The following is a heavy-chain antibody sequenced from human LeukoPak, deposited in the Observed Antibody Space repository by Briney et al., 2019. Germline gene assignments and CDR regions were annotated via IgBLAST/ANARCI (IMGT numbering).Heavy chain of an antibody. CDR1: GFSLSTSGMC. Sequence: SGPALVKPTQTLTLTCTFSGFSLSTSGMCVSWIRQPPGKALEWLARIDWDDDKYYNTSLRTRRTISKDISKNKVVLTMTNMDPVDTATYYCARVSRGDYGMYYFDYWGQGALVTVSS. CDR3: ARVSRGDYGMYYFDY. D-gene: IGHD3-16*01. V-gene: IGHV2-70*11. CDR2: IDWDDDK. J-gene: IGHJ4*02.